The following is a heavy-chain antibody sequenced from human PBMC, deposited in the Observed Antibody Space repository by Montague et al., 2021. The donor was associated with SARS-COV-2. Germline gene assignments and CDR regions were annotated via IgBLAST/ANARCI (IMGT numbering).Heavy chain of an antibody. CDR2: IYYSGST. CDR1: GGSIGSGGYY. J-gene: IGHJ3*02. D-gene: IGHD2-2*01. Sequence: SETLSLTCTVSGGSIGSGGYYWSWIRQHPGKGLEWIGYIYYSGSTNYNPSLKSRVTISVDTSKNQFSLKLSSVTAADTAVYYCARRALGYCSSTSCETAFDIWGQGTMVTVSS. CDR3: ARRALGYCSSTSCETAFDI. V-gene: IGHV4-61*08.